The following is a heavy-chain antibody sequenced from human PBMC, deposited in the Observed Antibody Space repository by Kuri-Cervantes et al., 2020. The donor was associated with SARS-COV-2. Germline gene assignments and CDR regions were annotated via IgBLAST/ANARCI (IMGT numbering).Heavy chain of an antibody. J-gene: IGHJ3*02. CDR2: IFSNDEK. V-gene: IGHV2-26*01. CDR1: GFSLSNARMG. D-gene: IGHD6-6*01. Sequence: SGPTLVKPTETLTLTCTVSGFSLSNARMGVSWIRQPPGKALEWLAHIFSNDEKSYSTSLKSRLTISKDTSKSQVVLTMTNMDPVDTATYYCAHGRSSIAARGAFDIWGQGTMVTVSS. CDR3: AHGRSSIAARGAFDI.